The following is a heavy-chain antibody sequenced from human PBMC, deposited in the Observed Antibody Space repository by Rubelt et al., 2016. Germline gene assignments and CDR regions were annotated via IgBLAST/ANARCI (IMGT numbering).Heavy chain of an antibody. CDR2: IYFSGRT. V-gene: IGHV4-39*03. CDR3: VGVRRKDPKYNDACDM. CDR1: GGSVSSINHY. D-gene: IGHD1-26*01. Sequence: QLLMQEPGPGLVKPSETLSLTCCVSGGSVSSINHYWGWIRQPPGKGLEWMGSIYFSGRTYYNPSLESRVSMSVDASKSQFSLNLNSLTAADTATYCWVGVRRKDPKYNDACDMWGQGTVVTVSS. J-gene: IGHJ3*02.